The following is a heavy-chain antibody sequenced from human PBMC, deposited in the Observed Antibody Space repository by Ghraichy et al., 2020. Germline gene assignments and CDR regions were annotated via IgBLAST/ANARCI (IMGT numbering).Heavy chain of an antibody. Sequence: GGSLRLSCAASGFTFSSHAVHWLRQAPGKGLEWVSLISYDGSNQYYADSVRGRFTISRDNAKNTFYLQMNSLRTEDTAVYYCARANHDVWGSFTHLDPWGQGTLVTVPP. D-gene: IGHD3-16*01. CDR1: GFTFSSHA. V-gene: IGHV3-30-3*01. J-gene: IGHJ5*02. CDR3: ARANHDVWGSFTHLDP. CDR2: ISYDGSNQ.